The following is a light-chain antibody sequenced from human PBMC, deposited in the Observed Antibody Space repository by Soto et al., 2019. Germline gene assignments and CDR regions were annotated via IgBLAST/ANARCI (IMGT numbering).Light chain of an antibody. V-gene: IGLV2-14*03. CDR2: DVS. CDR1: SSDVGAYNY. CDR3: SSYTDTSPV. J-gene: IGLJ2*01. Sequence: QSVLTQPASVSGSPGQSITISCIGTSSDVGAYNYVSWYQQHPGRAPKLMIYDVSNRPSGVSNRFSGSKSGNTASLTISGLQAEDEADYYCSSYTDTSPVFGGGTKLTVL.